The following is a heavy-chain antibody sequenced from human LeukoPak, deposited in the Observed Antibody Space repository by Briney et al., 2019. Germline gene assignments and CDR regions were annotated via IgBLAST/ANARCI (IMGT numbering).Heavy chain of an antibody. D-gene: IGHD6-19*01. V-gene: IGHV4-34*01. CDR1: GGSFSGYY. J-gene: IGHJ4*02. CDR2: IYYSGTT. CDR3: ARSPRGIAVAGTLDY. Sequence: SETLSLTCAVYGGSFSGYYWSWIRQPPGKGLEWIGSIYYSGTTYYNPSLKSRVTISVDTSKNQFSLKLSSVTAADTAVYYCARSPRGIAVAGTLDYWGQGTLVTVSS.